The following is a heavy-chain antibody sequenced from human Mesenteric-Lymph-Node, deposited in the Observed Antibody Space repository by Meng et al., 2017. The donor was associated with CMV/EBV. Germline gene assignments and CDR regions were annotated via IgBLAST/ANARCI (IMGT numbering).Heavy chain of an antibody. CDR1: GGSFTEYY. V-gene: IGHV4-59*12. D-gene: IGHD6-13*01. CDR2: IYHTGNT. CDR3: ARDRRGSTGGSNYYYFGMDV. J-gene: IGHJ6*02. Sequence: SETLSLTCTVSGGSFTEYYWTWIRQSPEKGLEWIGFIYHTGNTNYNPSLKSRVTIFLDMSKNQFSLKLNSVTAADTAVYYCARDRRGSTGGSNYYYFGMDVWGQGTTVTVSS.